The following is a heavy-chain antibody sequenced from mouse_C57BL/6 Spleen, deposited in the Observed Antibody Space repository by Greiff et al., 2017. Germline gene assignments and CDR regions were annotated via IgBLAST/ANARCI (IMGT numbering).Heavy chain of an antibody. CDR2: ISGGGGNT. CDR1: GFTFSSYT. J-gene: IGHJ3*01. Sequence: EVQGVESGGGLVKPGGSLKLSCAASGFTFSSYTMSWVRQTPEKRLEWVATISGGGGNTYYPDSVKGRFTISRDNAKNTLYLQMSSLRSEDTALYYCARQESNYERFADWGKGTLVTVSA. V-gene: IGHV5-9*01. CDR3: ARQESNYERFAD. D-gene: IGHD2-5*01.